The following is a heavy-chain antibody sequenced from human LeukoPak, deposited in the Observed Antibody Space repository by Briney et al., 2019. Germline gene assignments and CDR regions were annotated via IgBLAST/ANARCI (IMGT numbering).Heavy chain of an antibody. CDR1: GFTFSSYA. V-gene: IGHV3-23*01. CDR3: AKLMGYDFWSGYRFDY. D-gene: IGHD3-3*01. CDR2: ISGSGGST. J-gene: IGHJ4*02. Sequence: GGSLRLSCAASGFTFSSYAMSWVRQASGEGLEWVSAISGSGGSTYYADSVKGRFTISRDNSKNTLYLQMNSLRAEDTAVYYSAKLMGYDFWSGYRFDYWGQGTLVTVSS.